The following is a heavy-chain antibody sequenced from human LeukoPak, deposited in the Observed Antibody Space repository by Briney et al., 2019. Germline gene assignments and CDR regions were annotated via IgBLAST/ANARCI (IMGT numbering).Heavy chain of an antibody. CDR1: GYTFTSRG. CDR2: INADSGNA. J-gene: IGHJ4*02. V-gene: IGHV1-18*04. Sequence: GASVKVSCKASGYTFTSRGFSWVRQAPGQGLEWMGWINADSGNANYAQKFQGRVTLTTDTSTNTAYMGLRSLRSDDTAVYYCARDEVSGGWYNHWGQGTLVTVSS. CDR3: ARDEVSGGWYNH. D-gene: IGHD6-19*01.